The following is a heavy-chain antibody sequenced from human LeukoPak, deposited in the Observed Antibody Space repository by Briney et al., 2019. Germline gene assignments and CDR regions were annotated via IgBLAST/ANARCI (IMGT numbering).Heavy chain of an antibody. Sequence: GGSLRLSCAASGFTFSSYSMNWVRQAPGKGLEGVSYISSSSSTIYYADSVKGRFTISRDNAKNSLYLQMNSLRAEDTAVYYCARAKEKTYYYGSGSSSYYYYYMDVWGKGTTVTISS. CDR1: GFTFSSYS. J-gene: IGHJ6*03. V-gene: IGHV3-48*01. CDR3: ARAKEKTYYYGSGSSSYYYYYMDV. CDR2: ISSSSSTI. D-gene: IGHD3-10*01.